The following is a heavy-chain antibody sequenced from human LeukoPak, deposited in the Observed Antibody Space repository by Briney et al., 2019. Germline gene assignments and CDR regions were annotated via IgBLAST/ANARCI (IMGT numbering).Heavy chain of an antibody. Sequence: SETLSLTCAVYGGSFSGYYWSWIRQPPGKGLEWIGEINHSGSTNYNPSLKSRVTMSVDTSKNQFSLKLSSVTAADTAVYYCAVGTAPTPDYWGQGTLVTVSS. CDR3: AVGTAPTPDY. D-gene: IGHD5-18*01. V-gene: IGHV4-34*01. CDR1: GGSFSGYY. CDR2: INHSGST. J-gene: IGHJ4*02.